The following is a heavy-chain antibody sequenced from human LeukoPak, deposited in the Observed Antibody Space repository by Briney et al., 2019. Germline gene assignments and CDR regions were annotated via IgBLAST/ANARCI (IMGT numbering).Heavy chain of an antibody. J-gene: IGHJ4*02. CDR1: GGSISSSSYY. CDR3: ARLTLRWLVRKYFDY. Sequence: SETLSLTCTVSGGSISSSSYYWGWIRQPPGKGLEWIGSIYYSGSTYYNPSLKSRVTISVDTSKNQFSLKLSSVTAADTAVYYCARLTLRWLVRKYFDYWGQGTLVTVSS. CDR2: IYYSGST. D-gene: IGHD6-19*01. V-gene: IGHV4-39*07.